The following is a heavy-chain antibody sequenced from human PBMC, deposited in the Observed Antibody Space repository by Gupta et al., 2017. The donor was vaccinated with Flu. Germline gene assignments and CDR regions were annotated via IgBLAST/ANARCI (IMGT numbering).Heavy chain of an antibody. CDR3: AKEAHSSGSVHFDY. J-gene: IGHJ4*02. CDR1: GFTFSSYA. V-gene: IGHV3-23*01. Sequence: EVQLLESGGGLVQPGGSLRLSCEASGFTFSSYAMTWVRQAPGKGLEWVSAISGSGDSTYYADSVKGRFTISRDNSKNTLYVHMNSLRAEDTAMYYCAKEAHSSGSVHFDYWGRGTLVTVSS. D-gene: IGHD3-10*01. CDR2: ISGSGDST.